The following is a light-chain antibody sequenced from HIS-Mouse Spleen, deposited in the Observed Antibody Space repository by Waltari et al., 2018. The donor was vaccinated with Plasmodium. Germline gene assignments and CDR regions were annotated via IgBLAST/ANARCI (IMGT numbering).Light chain of an antibody. CDR1: SSAVGSYHL. V-gene: IGLV2-23*02. Sequence: QSALTQPASVSGSPGQSITISCTGTSSAVGSYHLVSWYQQHPGKAPKLRVSNRFSGSKSGNTASLTISGLQAEDEADYYCCSYAGSSTFVFGGGTKLTVL. CDR3: CSYAGSSTFV. J-gene: IGLJ3*02.